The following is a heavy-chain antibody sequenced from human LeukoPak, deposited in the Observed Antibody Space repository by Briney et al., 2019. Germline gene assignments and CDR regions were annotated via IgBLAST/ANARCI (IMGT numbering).Heavy chain of an antibody. CDR2: ISSSSTTI. D-gene: IGHD3-22*01. CDR1: GFTFSSYI. Sequence: GGSLRLSCAASGFTFSSYIMNWVRQAPGKGLEWVSYISSSSTTIYYADSVKGRFTISRDNAKNSLYLQMNSLRAEDTAVYYCARDHHRRLYDSQARDTFDFWGQGTMVTVSS. CDR3: ARDHHRRLYDSQARDTFDF. V-gene: IGHV3-48*01. J-gene: IGHJ3*01.